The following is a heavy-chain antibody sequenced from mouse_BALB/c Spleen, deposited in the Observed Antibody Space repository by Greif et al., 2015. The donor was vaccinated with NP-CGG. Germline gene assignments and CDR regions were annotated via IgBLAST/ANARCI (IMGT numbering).Heavy chain of an antibody. CDR2: IDPENGDT. V-gene: IGHV14-4*02. Sequence: VQLQQSGAELVRSGASVKLSCTASGFNIKDYYMHWVKQRPEQGLEWIGWIDPENGDTEYAPKFQGKATMTADTSSNTAYLQLSSLTSEDTAVYYCNTARAAYYAMDYWGQGTSVTVSS. CDR1: GFNIKDYY. CDR3: NTARAAYYAMDY. D-gene: IGHD3-1*01. J-gene: IGHJ4*01.